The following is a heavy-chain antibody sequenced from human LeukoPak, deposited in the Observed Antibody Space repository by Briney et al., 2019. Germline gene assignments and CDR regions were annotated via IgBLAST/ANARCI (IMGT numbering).Heavy chain of an antibody. CDR3: ARSRYYYYYYMDV. Sequence: KPSEALSLTCTVSGGSISSYYWSWIRQPPGKGREWIGYIYYSWSTNYNPSLKSRVTISVDTSKNQFSLKLSSVTAADTAVYYCARSRYYYYYYMDVWGKGTTVTVSS. CDR1: GGSISSYY. J-gene: IGHJ6*03. D-gene: IGHD1-14*01. CDR2: IYYSWST. V-gene: IGHV4-59*01.